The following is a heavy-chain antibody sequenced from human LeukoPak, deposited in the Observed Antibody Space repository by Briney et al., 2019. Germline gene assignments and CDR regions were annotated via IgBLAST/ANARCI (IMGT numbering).Heavy chain of an antibody. J-gene: IGHJ4*02. Sequence: ASVKVSCKASGYTFSSYHISWVRQAPGQGLEWMGRISGHNGNTHYAQKLQGRVTMTTDTSTTTAYMELRSLRSDDTAVYYCARGLGYCSSTSCYGELPGDYWSQGTLVTASS. CDR1: GYTFSSYH. CDR2: ISGHNGNT. D-gene: IGHD2-2*01. CDR3: ARGLGYCSSTSCYGELPGDY. V-gene: IGHV1-18*01.